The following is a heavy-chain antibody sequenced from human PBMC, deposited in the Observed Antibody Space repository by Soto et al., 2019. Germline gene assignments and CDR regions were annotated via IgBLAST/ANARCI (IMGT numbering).Heavy chain of an antibody. Sequence: QVQLVESGGGVVQPGKSLRLSCAVSGLTFSRYGMHWVRQAPGKGLEWVAVIWYDGSNKYYADSVKGRFTISRDNSKKTLYLQMNSLRVEDTAVDYCAGEYYYDENGLDVWGQGTTVTVSS. D-gene: IGHD3-22*01. CDR1: GLTFSRYG. J-gene: IGHJ6*02. CDR2: IWYDGSNK. V-gene: IGHV3-33*01. CDR3: AGEYYYDENGLDV.